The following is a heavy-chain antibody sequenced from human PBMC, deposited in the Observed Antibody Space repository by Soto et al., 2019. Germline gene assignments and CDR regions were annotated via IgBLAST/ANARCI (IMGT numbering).Heavy chain of an antibody. V-gene: IGHV4-31*02. CDR2: IYYSGST. CDR1: GGSISSGGYY. D-gene: IGHD3-22*01. CDR3: ARGMYYDSSGYSWNWFDP. Sequence: PSETLSLTCTVSGGSISSGGYYWSWIRQHPGKGLEWIGYIYYSGSTYYNPSLKSRVTISVDTSKNQFSLKLSSVTAADTAVYYCARGMYYDSSGYSWNWFDPWGQGTLVTVSS. J-gene: IGHJ5*02.